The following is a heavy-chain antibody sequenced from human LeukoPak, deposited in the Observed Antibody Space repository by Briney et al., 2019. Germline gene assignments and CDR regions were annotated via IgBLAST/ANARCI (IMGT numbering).Heavy chain of an antibody. J-gene: IGHJ4*02. Sequence: SETLSLTCAVYGGSFSGYYWRWIRQPPGKGLEWIGEINHSGSTNYNPSLKSRVTISVDTSKNQFSLKLGSVTAADTAVYYCARGSDTAMVYFDYWGQGTLVTVSS. CDR3: ARGSDTAMVYFDY. D-gene: IGHD5-18*01. CDR2: INHSGST. V-gene: IGHV4-34*01. CDR1: GGSFSGYY.